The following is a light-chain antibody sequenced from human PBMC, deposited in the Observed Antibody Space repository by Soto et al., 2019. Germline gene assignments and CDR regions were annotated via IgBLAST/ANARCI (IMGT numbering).Light chain of an antibody. CDR2: KAS. J-gene: IGKJ1*01. V-gene: IGKV1-5*03. Sequence: DVQMTQSPSTLSASVGDRVTITCRASQTIGSLLAWYQQKPGKAPNLLIYKASSLESGVPSRFSGSGFGTEFTLTITGLQPDDYCQHYNSWAFGQGTKVEI. CDR3: QHYNSWA. CDR1: QTIGSL.